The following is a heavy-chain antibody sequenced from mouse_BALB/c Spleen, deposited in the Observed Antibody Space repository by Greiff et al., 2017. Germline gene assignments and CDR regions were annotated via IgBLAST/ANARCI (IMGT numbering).Heavy chain of an antibody. V-gene: IGHV1S137*01. CDR3: ARGGNSFYAMDY. CDR2: ISTYYGDA. CDR1: GYTFTDYA. J-gene: IGHJ4*01. Sequence: QVQLQQSGAELVRPGVSVKISCKGSGYTFTDYAMHWVKQSHAKSLAWIGVISTYYGDASYNQKFKGKATMTVDKSSSTAYMELARLTSEDSAIYYCARGGNSFYAMDYWGQGTSVTVSS.